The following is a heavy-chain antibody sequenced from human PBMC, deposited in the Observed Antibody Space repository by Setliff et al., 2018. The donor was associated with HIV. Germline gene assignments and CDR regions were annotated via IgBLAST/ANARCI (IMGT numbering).Heavy chain of an antibody. CDR1: GGSITDFY. Sequence: SETLSLTCAVSGGSITDFYCNWIRQPPGKGLEWIGYIYYSGSTNYNPSLKSRVTISVDTSKNQFSLKLSSVTAADTAVYYCARIDSSGYLQHWGQGTLVTVSS. D-gene: IGHD3-22*01. CDR3: ARIDSSGYLQH. V-gene: IGHV4-59*08. CDR2: IYYSGST. J-gene: IGHJ1*01.